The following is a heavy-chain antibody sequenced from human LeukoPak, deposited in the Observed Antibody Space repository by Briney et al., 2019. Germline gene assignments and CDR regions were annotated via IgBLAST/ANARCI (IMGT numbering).Heavy chain of an antibody. J-gene: IGHJ4*02. D-gene: IGHD3-3*01. CDR2: IWYDGSNK. V-gene: IGHV3-33*08. CDR3: ARADFWSGYSYFDY. CDR1: GFTFSSYG. Sequence: GRSLRLSCAASGFTFSSYGMHWVRQAPGRGLEWVAVIWYDGSNKYYADSVKGRFTISRDNSKNTLYLQMNSLRAEDTAVYYCARADFWSGYSYFDYWGQGTLVTVSS.